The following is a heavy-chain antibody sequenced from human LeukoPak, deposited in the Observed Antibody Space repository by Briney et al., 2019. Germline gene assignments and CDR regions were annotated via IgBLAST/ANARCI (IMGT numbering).Heavy chain of an antibody. D-gene: IGHD3-3*01. V-gene: IGHV3-23*01. CDR1: GFTFSSYG. Sequence: GGTLRLSCAASGFTFSSYGMSWVRQAPGKGLERVSAITGSGGSTYNADSVKGRFTISRDNSKNTLYLQMNSLRAEDTAVYYCAKDPYDFWSGFDYWGQGTLVTVSS. CDR2: ITGSGGST. J-gene: IGHJ4*02. CDR3: AKDPYDFWSGFDY.